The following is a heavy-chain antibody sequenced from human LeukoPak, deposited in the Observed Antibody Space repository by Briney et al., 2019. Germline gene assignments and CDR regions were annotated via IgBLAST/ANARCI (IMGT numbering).Heavy chain of an antibody. CDR1: GFTFSTSW. CDR2: IKEDGSEE. Sequence: GGSLRLSCAASGFTFSTSWMTWVRQAPGKGLEWVANIKEDGSEEYYVDSVKGRFTISRDNAKNSLYLQLNSLRAEDTAVYYCARGSSFSPNWFDPWGQGTLVTVSS. CDR3: ARGSSFSPNWFDP. J-gene: IGHJ5*02. V-gene: IGHV3-7*04. D-gene: IGHD2-2*01.